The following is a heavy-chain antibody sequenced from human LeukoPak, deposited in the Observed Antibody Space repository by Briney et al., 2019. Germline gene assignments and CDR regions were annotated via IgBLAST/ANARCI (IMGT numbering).Heavy chain of an antibody. CDR1: GFTFSAYA. CDR2: IRKNTDNT. J-gene: IGHJ4*02. D-gene: IGHD6-19*01. V-gene: IGHV3-23*01. Sequence: GGPLRLYGEDSGFTFSAYAMTWVRQAPGKGLKWVSCIRKNTDNTYYGDSVKGRFTISRDNSKSTLYLQMHSLRAGDTAVYYCAKASSSGSYGVYYFDCWGQGTLVTVSS. CDR3: AKASSSGSYGVYYFDC.